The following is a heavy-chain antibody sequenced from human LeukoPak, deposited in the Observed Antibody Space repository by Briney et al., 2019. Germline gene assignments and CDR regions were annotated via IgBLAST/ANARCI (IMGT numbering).Heavy chain of an antibody. CDR2: IYYSGST. D-gene: IGHD3-10*01. V-gene: IGHV4-59*01. CDR1: GGSISSYY. CDR3: ARARLMVRGVINYYYYYMDV. Sequence: PSQTLSLTCTVSGGSISSYYRSWIRQPPGKGLEWIGYIYYSGSTNYNPSLKSRVTISVDTSKNQFSLKLSSVTAADTAVYYCARARLMVRGVINYYYYYMDVWGKGTTVSVSS. J-gene: IGHJ6*03.